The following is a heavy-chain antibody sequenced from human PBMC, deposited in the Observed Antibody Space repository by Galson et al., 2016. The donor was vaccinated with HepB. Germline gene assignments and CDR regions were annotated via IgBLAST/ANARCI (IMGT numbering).Heavy chain of an antibody. CDR3: AKDHDGSGWHHDY. V-gene: IGHV3-23*01. Sequence: SLRLSCAASGFTFSTYYMSWVRQAPGKGLEWVSTIRHSGTTENADSVKGRFTISRDNSKDTLYLQMNSLRAEDTAVYYCAKDHDGSGWHHDYWGQGTLVTVSS. D-gene: IGHD6-19*01. J-gene: IGHJ4*02. CDR2: IRHSGTT. CDR1: GFTFSTYY.